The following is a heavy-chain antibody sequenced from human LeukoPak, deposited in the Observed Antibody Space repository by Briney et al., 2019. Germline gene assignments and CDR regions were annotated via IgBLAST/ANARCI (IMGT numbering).Heavy chain of an antibody. J-gene: IGHJ4*02. CDR2: ISSSSSYI. CDR1: GFTFSNYS. V-gene: IGHV3-21*01. D-gene: IGHD6-13*01. CDR3: ARDPGVSSSRDWDY. Sequence: GGSLRLSCATSGFTFSNYSLNWVRQAPGKGLEWVSSISSSSSYIYYADSVKGRFTISRDNAKNSLYLQMNSLRAEDTAVYYCARDPGVSSSRDWDYWGQGTLVTVSS.